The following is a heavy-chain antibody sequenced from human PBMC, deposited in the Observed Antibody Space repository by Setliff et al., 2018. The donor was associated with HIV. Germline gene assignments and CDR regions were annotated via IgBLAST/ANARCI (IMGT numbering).Heavy chain of an antibody. Sequence: GVLRLSCAASGFTFSDYYMSWIRQTPGKGLEWISYISSSGTTIYYADSVKGRFTISRDNAKNSLYLQMNSLRAEDTAVYYCARDQGNTIFGVVSRGWFDPWGQGTLVTVSS. CDR3: ARDQGNTIFGVVSRGWFDP. V-gene: IGHV3-11*04. D-gene: IGHD3-3*01. CDR2: ISSSGTTI. J-gene: IGHJ5*02. CDR1: GFTFSDYY.